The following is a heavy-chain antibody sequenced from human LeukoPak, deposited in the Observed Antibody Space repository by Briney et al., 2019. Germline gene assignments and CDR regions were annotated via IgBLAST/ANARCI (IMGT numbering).Heavy chain of an antibody. CDR3: ARDRDYFDSSGNFDY. J-gene: IGHJ4*02. CDR2: IYASGST. Sequence: SETLSLTCTVSGGSISSYYWSWIRQPAGKGLEWIGRIYASGSTAYNPSLKSRVNMSVDTSKNQFSLKLRSVTAADTAVYYCARDRDYFDSSGNFDYWGQGTLVTVSS. CDR1: GGSISSYY. D-gene: IGHD3-22*01. V-gene: IGHV4-4*07.